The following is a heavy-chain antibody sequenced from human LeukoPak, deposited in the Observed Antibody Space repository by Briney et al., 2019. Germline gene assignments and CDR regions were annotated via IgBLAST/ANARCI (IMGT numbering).Heavy chain of an antibody. J-gene: IGHJ4*02. CDR3: ARVFDEDTAQIRFDY. CDR1: GYTFTGYC. V-gene: IGHV1-2*06. Sequence: GASVKVSCKASGYTFTGYCMHWVRQAPGQGLEWMGRINPNSGGTNYAQKFQGRVTMTRDTSISTAYMELSRLRSDDTAVYYCARVFDEDTAQIRFDYWGQGTLVTVSS. D-gene: IGHD5-18*01. CDR2: INPNSGGT.